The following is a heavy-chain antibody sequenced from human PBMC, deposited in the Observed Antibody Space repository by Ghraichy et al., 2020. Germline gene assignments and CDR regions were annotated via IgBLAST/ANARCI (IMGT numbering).Heavy chain of an antibody. CDR1: GGSISSYY. J-gene: IGHJ4*02. CDR2: IYYSGST. Sequence: SETLSLTCTVSGGSISSYYWSWIRQPPGKGLEWIGYIYYSGSTNYNPSLKSRVTISVDTSKNQFSLKLSSVTAADTAVYYCARGGEIDYYDSSGTLGDWGQGTLVTVSS. CDR3: ARGGEIDYYDSSGTLGD. V-gene: IGHV4-59*01. D-gene: IGHD3-22*01.